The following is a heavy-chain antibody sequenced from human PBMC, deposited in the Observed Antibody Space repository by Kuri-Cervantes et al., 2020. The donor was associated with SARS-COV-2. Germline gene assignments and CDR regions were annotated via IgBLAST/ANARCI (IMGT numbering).Heavy chain of an antibody. CDR1: GYTFTSYG. D-gene: IGHD2-2*02. J-gene: IGHJ6*03. V-gene: IGHV1-18*01. CDR3: ARGPSNIVVVPAAIPENYYYYYMDV. Sequence: ASVKVSCKASGYTFTSYGISWVRQAPGQGLEWMGWISAYNSNTNYAQKFQGRVTMTRNTSISTAYMELSSLRSEDTAVYYCARGPSNIVVVPAAIPENYYYYYMDVWGKGTTVTVSS. CDR2: ISAYNSNT.